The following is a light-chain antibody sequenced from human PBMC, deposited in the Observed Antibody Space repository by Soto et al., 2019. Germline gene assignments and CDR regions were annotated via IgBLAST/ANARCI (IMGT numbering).Light chain of an antibody. CDR3: QQYGSSSYT. J-gene: IGKJ2*01. V-gene: IGKV3-20*01. Sequence: EIVLTQSPGTLSLSPGERATLSCRASQSVSSSYLGWYQQKPGQAPRLLIYGASSRATGIPDRFSGSGSGTDFTLTISRLEPEDFAVHYCQQYGSSSYTFGQGTKLEIK. CDR1: QSVSSSY. CDR2: GAS.